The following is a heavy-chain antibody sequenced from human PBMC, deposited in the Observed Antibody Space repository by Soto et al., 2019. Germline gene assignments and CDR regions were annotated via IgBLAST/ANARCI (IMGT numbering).Heavy chain of an antibody. D-gene: IGHD5-12*01. Sequence: QVQLVESGGGVVQPGRSLRLSCAASGFTFSSYGMHWVRQAPGKGLEWVAVISYDGSNKYYADSVKGRLTISRDNSKNXLXRQMNSLRGEDTDVYYCAKDNGSGCDWLRVGDASDIWGQGTMVTVSS. J-gene: IGHJ3*02. CDR1: GFTFSSYG. CDR2: ISYDGSNK. CDR3: AKDNGSGCDWLRVGDASDI. V-gene: IGHV3-30*18.